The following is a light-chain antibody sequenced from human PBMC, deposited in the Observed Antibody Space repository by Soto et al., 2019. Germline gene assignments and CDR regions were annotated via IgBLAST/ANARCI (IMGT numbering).Light chain of an antibody. CDR3: QQYYSTPRT. J-gene: IGKJ1*01. CDR1: QSVLYSSNNKNY. V-gene: IGKV4-1*01. CDR2: WAS. Sequence: DIVMTQSPDSLAVSLGERATINCKSSQSVLYSSNNKNYLAWYQQKPGQPPKLLIYWASTREYGVPDRFSGSGSGTDFTLTISSLQAEDVAVYYCQQYYSTPRTLGQGTKVEIK.